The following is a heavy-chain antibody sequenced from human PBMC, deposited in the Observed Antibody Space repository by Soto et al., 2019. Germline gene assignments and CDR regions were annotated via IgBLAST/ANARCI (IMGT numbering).Heavy chain of an antibody. CDR1: GLIVNNNY. CDR3: ARDPGYCSGGICYRYMDV. CDR2: IHSGNSA. D-gene: IGHD2-15*01. V-gene: IGHV3-53*04. J-gene: IGHJ6*03. Sequence: EMQLVESGGGLVNPGGSLRLSCAASGLIVNNNYMNWVRQAPGKGLEWVSVIHSGNSASYADSVMGRFTISRHNANNMVYLQMSSLRAEDTAVYYCARDPGYCSGGICYRYMDVWGKGTTVTVSS.